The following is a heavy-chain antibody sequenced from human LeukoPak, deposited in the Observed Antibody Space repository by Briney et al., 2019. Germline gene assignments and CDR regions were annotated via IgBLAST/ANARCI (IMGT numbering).Heavy chain of an antibody. V-gene: IGHV4-39*02. Sequence: SETLSLTCTVSGGSISSSSYYWGWIRQPPGKGLEWIGSIYYSGSTYYNPSLKSRVTISVDTSKNQFSLKLSSVTAADTAVYYCARDLGGYSYGLGGFDYWGQGTLVTVSP. D-gene: IGHD5-18*01. CDR1: GGSISSSSYY. CDR2: IYYSGST. J-gene: IGHJ4*02. CDR3: ARDLGGYSYGLGGFDY.